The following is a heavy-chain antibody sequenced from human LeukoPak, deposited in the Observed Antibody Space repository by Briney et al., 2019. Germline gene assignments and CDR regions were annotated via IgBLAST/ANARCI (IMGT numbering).Heavy chain of an antibody. CDR2: ISSNGGNT. CDR3: ASQDGFDI. Sequence: GGSLRLSCTGSGFGFSSYVMYWVRQAPGKGLKYVPSISSNGGNTYYANSVKGRVTISRDNSKNTLYLQMDSLRAEDMAVYYCASQDGFDIWGQGTMVTVSS. J-gene: IGHJ3*02. V-gene: IGHV3-64*01. CDR1: GFGFSSYV.